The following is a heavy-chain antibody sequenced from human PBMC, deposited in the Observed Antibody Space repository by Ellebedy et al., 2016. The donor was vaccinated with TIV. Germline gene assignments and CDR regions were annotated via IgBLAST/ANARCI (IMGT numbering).Heavy chain of an antibody. Sequence: GGSLRLSXAASGFTFSDYYMSWIRQAPGKGLEWVSYISSSSSYTNYADSVKGRFTISRDNAKNSLYLQMNSLRAEDTAVYYCANHWGGIAAAGTRLWGMDVWGQGTTVTVSS. CDR1: GFTFSDYY. J-gene: IGHJ6*02. D-gene: IGHD6-13*01. CDR2: ISSSSSYT. CDR3: ANHWGGIAAAGTRLWGMDV. V-gene: IGHV3-11*06.